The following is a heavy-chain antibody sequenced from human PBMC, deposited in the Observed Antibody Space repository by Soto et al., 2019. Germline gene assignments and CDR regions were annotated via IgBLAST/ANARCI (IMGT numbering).Heavy chain of an antibody. V-gene: IGHV4-59*01. D-gene: IGHD2-2*01. CDR1: GGSISSYY. CDR2: IYYSGST. Sequence: SETLSLTCTASGGSISSYYWSWIRQPPGKGLEWIGYIYYSGSTNYNPSLKSRVTISVDTSKNQFSLKLSSVTAADTAVYYCARDALPELRYCSSTSCYGTYNWFDPWGQGTLVTVSS. CDR3: ARDALPELRYCSSTSCYGTYNWFDP. J-gene: IGHJ5*02.